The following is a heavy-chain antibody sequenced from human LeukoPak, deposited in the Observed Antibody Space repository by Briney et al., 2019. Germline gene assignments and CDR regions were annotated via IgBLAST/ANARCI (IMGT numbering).Heavy chain of an antibody. Sequence: GGSLRLSCAASGFTFSSYATHWVRQAPGKGLEWVAVISYDGSNKYYADSVKGRFTISRDNSKNTLYLQMNSLRAEDTAVYYCARGGSSSWYFLGQFDYWGQGTLVTVSS. CDR3: ARGGSSSWYFLGQFDY. J-gene: IGHJ4*02. V-gene: IGHV3-30-3*01. D-gene: IGHD6-13*01. CDR2: ISYDGSNK. CDR1: GFTFSSYA.